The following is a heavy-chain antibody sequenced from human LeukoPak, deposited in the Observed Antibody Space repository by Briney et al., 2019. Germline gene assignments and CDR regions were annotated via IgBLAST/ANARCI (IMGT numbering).Heavy chain of an antibody. D-gene: IGHD5-12*01. CDR2: ISSSGSTI. CDR3: ARDMRYSGYPAFDY. J-gene: IGHJ4*02. V-gene: IGHV3-48*02. Sequence: PGGSLRLSCAAFGFTFSSYSMNWVRQAPGKGLEWVSYISSSGSTIYYADSVKGRFTISRDNAKNSLYLQMNSLRDEDTAVYYCARDMRYSGYPAFDYWGQGTLVTVSS. CDR1: GFTFSSYS.